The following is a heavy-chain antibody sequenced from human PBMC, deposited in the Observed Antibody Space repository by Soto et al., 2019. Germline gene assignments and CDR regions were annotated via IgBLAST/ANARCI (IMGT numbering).Heavy chain of an antibody. V-gene: IGHV1-46*01. CDR1: GYTFTSYY. D-gene: IGHD3-22*01. J-gene: IGHJ3*02. CDR2: INPSGGST. Sequence: QVQLVQSGAEVTKPGASVKVSCKASGYTFTSYYMHWVRQAPGQGLEWMGIINPSGGSTSYAQKFQGRVTMTRDTSTSTVYMELSSLRSEDTAVYYCARAGHYYDSSGYLDAFDIWGQGTMVTVSS. CDR3: ARAGHYYDSSGYLDAFDI.